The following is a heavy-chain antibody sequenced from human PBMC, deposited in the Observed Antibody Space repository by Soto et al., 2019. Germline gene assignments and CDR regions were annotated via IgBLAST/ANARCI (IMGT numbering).Heavy chain of an antibody. J-gene: IGHJ4*02. Sequence: QERLVQSGAEVRKPGSSVKVSCKVTGGTSTRYAINWVRQVPGQGLEWMGGIVPMFGTSKYAQKFQGRVTITADTSTNIAYMELRSLRSEDTAVYYCNRGSEYDCWSGYLWGQGTLVSVSS. CDR3: NRGSEYDCWSGYL. V-gene: IGHV1-69*06. CDR2: IVPMFGTS. D-gene: IGHD3-3*01. CDR1: GGTSTRYA.